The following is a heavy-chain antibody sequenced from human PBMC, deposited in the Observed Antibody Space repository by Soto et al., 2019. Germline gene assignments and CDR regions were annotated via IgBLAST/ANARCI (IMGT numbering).Heavy chain of an antibody. CDR3: AREVPARPAFDY. D-gene: IGHD6-6*01. J-gene: IGHJ4*02. CDR1: GYTFTSYY. V-gene: IGHV1-46*01. CDR2: INPSGGNT. Sequence: ASVKVSCKASGYTFTSYYMHWVRQAPGQGLEWMGKINPSGGNTSYAQKNQGRVNMTRDTSTSTVYMELSSLRSEDTAVYYCAREVPARPAFDYWGQGTLVTVSS.